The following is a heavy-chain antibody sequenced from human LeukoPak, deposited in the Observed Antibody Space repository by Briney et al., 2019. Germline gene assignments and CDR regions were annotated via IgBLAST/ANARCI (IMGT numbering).Heavy chain of an antibody. CDR1: GFTFDDYA. J-gene: IGHJ3*02. CDR2: ISWNSGSI. CDR3: AKGGDCSGDNCYFGFDI. Sequence: GGSLRLSCAASGFTFDDYAMHWVRQVPGNGLEWVSGISWNSGSIGYADSVKGRFTISRGNAKNSLYLQMNSLRAEDTALYYCAKGGDCSGDNCYFGFDIWGQGTMVTFSS. D-gene: IGHD2-15*01. V-gene: IGHV3-9*01.